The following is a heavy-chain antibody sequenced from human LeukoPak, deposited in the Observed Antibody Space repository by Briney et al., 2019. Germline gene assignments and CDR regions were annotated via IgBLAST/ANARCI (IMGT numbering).Heavy chain of an antibody. V-gene: IGHV3-7*01. J-gene: IGHJ1*01. CDR1: GFIFSNYW. CDR2: IKYDGSET. CDR3: ATYSTLNARDFQH. D-gene: IGHD2/OR15-2a*01. Sequence: PGGSLRLSCEASGFIFSNYWMSWVRQAPGKGLEWVANIKYDGSETYYVDPVKGRFTISRDNGKNSLYVQMNSLSVEDTAVYYCATYSTLNARDFQHWGQGTLVIVSS.